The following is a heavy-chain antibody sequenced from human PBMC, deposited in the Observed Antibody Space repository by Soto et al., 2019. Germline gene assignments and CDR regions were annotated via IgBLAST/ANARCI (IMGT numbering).Heavy chain of an antibody. CDR2: ISGSGGST. Sequence: RVSCAASGFTFGGYAMRWIRQAQGKGLEWVSAISGSGGSTYYADSVKGRFTIPRDNSKNTLYLQMNSLRAEDTAVYYCAKEQQQWLARTAAYWGQGTLVSVSS. V-gene: IGHV3-23*01. CDR3: AKEQQQWLARTAAY. D-gene: IGHD6-19*01. J-gene: IGHJ4*02. CDR1: GFTFGGYA.